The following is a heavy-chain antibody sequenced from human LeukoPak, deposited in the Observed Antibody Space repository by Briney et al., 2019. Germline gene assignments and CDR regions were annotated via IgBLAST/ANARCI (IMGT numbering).Heavy chain of an antibody. V-gene: IGHV1-2*02. Sequence: GASVKVSCKASGYTFITYGINWVRQAPGQGLEWMGWINPKSGGTKSAQKFQGRVTMTRDTSISTAYMELSRLRSDDTAVYYCTMVRGVIRRGDYWGQGTLVTVSS. D-gene: IGHD3-10*01. CDR2: INPKSGGT. J-gene: IGHJ4*02. CDR1: GYTFITYG. CDR3: TMVRGVIRRGDY.